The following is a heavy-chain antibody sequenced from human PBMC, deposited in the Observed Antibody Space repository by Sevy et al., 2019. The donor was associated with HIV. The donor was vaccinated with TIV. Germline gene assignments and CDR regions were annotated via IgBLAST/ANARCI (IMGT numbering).Heavy chain of an antibody. CDR2: IRYDGSNK. Sequence: GGSLRLSCAASGFTFSSYGMHWVRQAPGKGLEWVAVIRYDGSNKNYADSVKGRFTISRDNSKNTLYLQMNSLRAEDTAVYYCARDRLGITISAEWGGGMDVWGQGTTVTVSS. D-gene: IGHD3-3*01. J-gene: IGHJ6*02. CDR1: GFTFSSYG. V-gene: IGHV3-33*08. CDR3: ARDRLGITISAEWGGGMDV.